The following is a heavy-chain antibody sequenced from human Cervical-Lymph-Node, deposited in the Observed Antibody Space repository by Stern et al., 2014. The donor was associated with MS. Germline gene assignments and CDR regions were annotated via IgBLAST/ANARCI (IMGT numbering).Heavy chain of an antibody. CDR1: GFSLTTNGVA. D-gene: IGHD6-6*01. Sequence: QIPLQESGPTLVIPTQTLTLTCTFSGFSLTTNGVAVGWIRQPPGKALEGLALIYWDDDTRYSPSLKSRLTITKDTSKNQVLLTMTNVEPVDTATYYCAHRDDWQLDFAYWGQGILVTVSS. J-gene: IGHJ4*02. CDR2: IYWDDDT. V-gene: IGHV2-5*02. CDR3: AHRDDWQLDFAY.